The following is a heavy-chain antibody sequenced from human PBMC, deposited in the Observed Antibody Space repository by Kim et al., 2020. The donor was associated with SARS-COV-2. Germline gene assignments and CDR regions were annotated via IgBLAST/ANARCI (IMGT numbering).Heavy chain of an antibody. CDR1: GGSFSGYY. Sequence: SETLSLTCAVYGGSFSGYYWSWIRQPPGKGLEWIGEINHSGSTNYNPSLKSRVTISVDTSKNQFSLKLSSVTAADTAVYYCAIAYYYGMDVWGQGTTVTVSS. V-gene: IGHV4-34*01. CDR2: INHSGST. CDR3: AIAYYYGMDV. J-gene: IGHJ6*02.